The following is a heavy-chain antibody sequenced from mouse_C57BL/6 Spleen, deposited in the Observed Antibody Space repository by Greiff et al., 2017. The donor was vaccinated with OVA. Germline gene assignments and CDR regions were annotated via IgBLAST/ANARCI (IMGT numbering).Heavy chain of an antibody. D-gene: IGHD1-2*01. CDR1: GYAFSSSW. V-gene: IGHV1-82*01. CDR3: AREGYYYGYYYAMDY. J-gene: IGHJ4*01. CDR2: IYPGDGDT. Sequence: VQLVESGPELVKPGASVKISCKASGYAFSSSWMNWVKQRPGKGLEWIGRIYPGDGDTNYNEKFKGKATLTADKSSSTAYLQLSSLTSEDSAVYFCAREGYYYGYYYAMDYWGQGTSVTVSS.